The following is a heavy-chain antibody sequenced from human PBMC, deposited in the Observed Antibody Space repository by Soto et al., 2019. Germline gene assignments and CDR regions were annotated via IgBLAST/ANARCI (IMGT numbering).Heavy chain of an antibody. CDR2: ISGSGGST. CDR1: GFTFSSYA. J-gene: IGHJ4*02. CDR3: AKDRVATSIARHYFDY. D-gene: IGHD5-12*01. Sequence: EVQLLESGGGLVQPGGSLRLSCAASGFTFSSYAMSWVRQAPGKGLEWVSAISGSGGSTYYADSVKGRFTISRDNSKNTLYLQMNSLRAEDTAVYYCAKDRVATSIARHYFDYWGQGTLVTVSS. V-gene: IGHV3-23*01.